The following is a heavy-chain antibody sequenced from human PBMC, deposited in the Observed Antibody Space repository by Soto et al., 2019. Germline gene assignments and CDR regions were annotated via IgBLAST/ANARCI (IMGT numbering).Heavy chain of an antibody. D-gene: IGHD2-15*01. Sequence: SVKVSCKASGGSLSTNPISWVRQAPGQGLEWMGGTGSGTGPGNHAQKFQGRLTVTADKSTSTVYMELTNLSSEDTAVYYCARRESGGFYRFFDSWGQGTLVTVYS. J-gene: IGHJ4*02. CDR2: TGSGTGPG. CDR3: ARRESGGFYRFFDS. CDR1: GGSLSTNP. V-gene: IGHV1-69*06.